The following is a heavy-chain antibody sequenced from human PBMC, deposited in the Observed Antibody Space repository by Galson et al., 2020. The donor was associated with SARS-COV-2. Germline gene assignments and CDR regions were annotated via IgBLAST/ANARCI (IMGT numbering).Heavy chain of an antibody. J-gene: IGHJ6*03. V-gene: IGHV3-48*03. Sequence: GGSLRLSCAASGFTFSNHDMNWVRQAPGKGLEWVSYISSSGFTKYYADSVKGRFTISRDNTRNSLYLQMNRLRAEDTAVYFCARERCSTDSCYGLYYYNYMDVWGKGTTVTVSS. CDR1: GFTFSNHD. CDR2: ISSSGFTK. CDR3: ARERCSTDSCYGLYYYNYMDV. D-gene: IGHD2-2*01.